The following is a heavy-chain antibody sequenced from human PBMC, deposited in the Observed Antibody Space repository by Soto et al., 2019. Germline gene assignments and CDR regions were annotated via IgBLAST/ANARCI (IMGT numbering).Heavy chain of an antibody. CDR1: GFTFNNYA. V-gene: IGHV3-23*01. D-gene: IGHD2-15*01. CDR2: ISDSATTT. J-gene: IGHJ4*02. CDR3: ARGYVGSWSHFDS. Sequence: EDQLLESGGGSAQPGGSLRLSCVASGFTFNNYAMNWVRQAPGKGLEWVSSISDSATTTYYADSVKCRFTISRDNSKNTLHLQMHSLRAEDTAVYFCARGYVGSWSHFDSWGQGTLVTVSS.